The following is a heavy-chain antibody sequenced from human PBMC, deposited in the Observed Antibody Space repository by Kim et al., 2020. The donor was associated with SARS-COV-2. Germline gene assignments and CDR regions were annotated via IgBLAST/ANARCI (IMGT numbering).Heavy chain of an antibody. Sequence: SPSFQGQVTISADKSVSTAYLQWSSLKASDTAMYYCVRIYGSGSYYIFDYWGQGTLVTVSS. J-gene: IGHJ4*02. CDR3: VRIYGSGSYYIFDY. D-gene: IGHD3-10*01. V-gene: IGHV5-51*01.